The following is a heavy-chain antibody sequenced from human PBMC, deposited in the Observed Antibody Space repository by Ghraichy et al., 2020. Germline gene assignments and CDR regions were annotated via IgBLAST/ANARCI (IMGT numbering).Heavy chain of an antibody. CDR2: VNHSGSP. CDR1: GGSLSGYY. Sequence: SETLSLTCAVYGGSLSGYYWRWSWIRQPPGKGLEWIGEVNHSGSPNSNPSLKSRVIISVDTSKNQFSLKLNSVTAADTAVYYCARGKWEDFTCYHSYYMDAWGLGTPVTVSS. CDR3: ARGKWEDFTCYHSYYMDA. J-gene: IGHJ6*03. D-gene: IGHD1-26*01. V-gene: IGHV4-34*01.